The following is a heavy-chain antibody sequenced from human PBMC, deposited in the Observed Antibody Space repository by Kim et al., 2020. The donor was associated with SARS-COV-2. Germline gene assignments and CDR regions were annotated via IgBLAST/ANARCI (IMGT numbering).Heavy chain of an antibody. D-gene: IGHD6-19*01. J-gene: IGHJ3*01. Sequence: GGSLRLSCAASGFTFSSYEMNWVRQAPGKGLEWVSYISSSGSTIYYADSVKGRCTISRDNAKNSLYLQMNSLRAEDTAVYYCARELRSGWYIGGYDAFDVWDQGTMVTVSS. CDR1: GFTFSSYE. CDR3: ARELRSGWYIGGYDAFDV. V-gene: IGHV3-48*03. CDR2: ISSSGSTI.